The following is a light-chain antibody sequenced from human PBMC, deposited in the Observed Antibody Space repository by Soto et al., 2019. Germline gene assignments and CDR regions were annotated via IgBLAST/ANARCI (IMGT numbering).Light chain of an antibody. J-gene: IGKJ3*01. CDR1: QSVTTSY. Sequence: EIVWTQSRGTLSLSPGERATLSCRASQSVTTSYLAWYQQKPGQAPRLLIYGASSRATGIPGRFSGSGSGTDVTFSSSRLEPELFAVDYCQGNGDSEFTLAHRTSVEIK. V-gene: IGKV3-20*01. CDR3: QGNGDSEFT. CDR2: GAS.